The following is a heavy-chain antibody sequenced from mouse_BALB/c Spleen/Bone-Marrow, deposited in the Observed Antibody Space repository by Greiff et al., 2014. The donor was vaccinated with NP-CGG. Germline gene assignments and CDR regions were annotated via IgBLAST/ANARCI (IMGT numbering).Heavy chain of an antibody. J-gene: IGHJ2*01. CDR3: TRRPLQANSYFDC. CDR1: GFTFSSYG. D-gene: IGHD3-2*02. Sequence: EVQRVESGGDLVKPGGSLKLSCVASGFTFSSYGMSWVRQTPDKRLEWVATISSGGSSTYYPASVKGRFTTSRDNAKSTLHLQMSSLNSEDTAMYYCTRRPLQANSYFDCWGQGTTLTVSS. CDR2: ISSGGSST. V-gene: IGHV5-6*01.